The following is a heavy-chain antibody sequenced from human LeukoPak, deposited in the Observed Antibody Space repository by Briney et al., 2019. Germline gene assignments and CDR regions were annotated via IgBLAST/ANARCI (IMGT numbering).Heavy chain of an antibody. Sequence: SGPTLVKPTQTLTLTCTFSGFSLSTSGVGVGWIRQPPGKALEWLALIYWNDDKRYSPSLKSRLTITKDTSKNQVVLTMTNMDPVDTATYYCAHSMVTMVRGVIIAPYGMDVWGQGTTVTVSS. V-gene: IGHV2-5*01. J-gene: IGHJ6*02. CDR2: IYWNDDK. CDR1: GFSLSTSGVG. CDR3: AHSMVTMVRGVIIAPYGMDV. D-gene: IGHD3-10*01.